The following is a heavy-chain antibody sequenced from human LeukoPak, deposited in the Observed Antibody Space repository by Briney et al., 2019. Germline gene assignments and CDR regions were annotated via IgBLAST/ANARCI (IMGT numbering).Heavy chain of an antibody. CDR3: ARDLRYGGNFPTGH. J-gene: IGHJ4*02. CDR1: GFTFSSYG. CDR2: ISYDGSNK. D-gene: IGHD4-23*01. Sequence: GGSLRLSCAASGFTFSSYGMHWVRQAPGKGLEWVAVISYDGSNKYYADSVKGRFTISRDNSKNTLYLQMNSLRAEDTAVYYCARDLRYGGNFPTGHWGQGTLVTVSS. V-gene: IGHV3-30*03.